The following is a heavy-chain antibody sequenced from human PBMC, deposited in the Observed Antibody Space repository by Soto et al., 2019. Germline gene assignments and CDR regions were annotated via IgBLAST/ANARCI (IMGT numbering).Heavy chain of an antibody. V-gene: IGHV1-69*08. Sequence: QVQLVQSGAEVKKPGSSVKVSCKASGGTFSSYTISWVRQAPGQGLEWMGRIIPILGIANYAQKFQGRVTITADKSTSTAYMELSSLRSEDTAGYYCARDAYYYGSGSYNPDYWGQGTLVTVSS. CDR3: ARDAYYYGSGSYNPDY. CDR1: GGTFSSYT. D-gene: IGHD3-10*01. J-gene: IGHJ4*02. CDR2: IIPILGIA.